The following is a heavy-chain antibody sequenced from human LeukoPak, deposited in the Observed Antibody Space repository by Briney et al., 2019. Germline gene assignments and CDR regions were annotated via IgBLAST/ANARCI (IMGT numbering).Heavy chain of an antibody. CDR1: GYSFTNYW. CDR2: IYPGDSDT. V-gene: IGHV5-51*01. D-gene: IGHD5/OR15-5a*01. J-gene: IGHJ4*02. Sequence: GEPLKISCKGSGYSFTNYWIGWVRQMPGEGLEWVGIIYPGDSDTRYSPSFQGQVTISADKSISTAYLQWSSLRASDTAMYYCARRATSLSYFDYWGQGTLVTVSS. CDR3: ARRATSLSYFDY.